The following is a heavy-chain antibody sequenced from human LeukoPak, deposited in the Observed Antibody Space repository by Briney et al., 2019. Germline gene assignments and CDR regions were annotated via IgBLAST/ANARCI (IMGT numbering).Heavy chain of an antibody. V-gene: IGHV1-2*02. Sequence: GASVKVSCKASGYTFTGYYMHWVRQAPGQGLEWMGWINPNSGGTNYAQKFQGRVTMTRDTSISTAYMELSRLRSDDTAVYYSAREESDYYDRTAPLDIWGQGTMVTVSS. J-gene: IGHJ3*02. CDR1: GYTFTGYY. CDR2: INPNSGGT. D-gene: IGHD3-22*01. CDR3: AREESDYYDRTAPLDI.